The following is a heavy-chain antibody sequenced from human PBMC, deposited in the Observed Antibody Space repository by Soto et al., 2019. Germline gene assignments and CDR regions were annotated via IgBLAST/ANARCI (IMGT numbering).Heavy chain of an antibody. V-gene: IGHV4-39*01. Sequence: SETLSLTCTVSGGYISSSSYYWGWIRQPPGKGLEWIGRIYYSGSTYYNPSLKSRVTIYVDTSKILFSLKLSSVTAADTAGCYFASQFKYNWNPNWFHPWGQGPLLTVSS. J-gene: IGHJ5*02. CDR2: IYYSGST. D-gene: IGHD1-1*01. CDR3: ASQFKYNWNPNWFHP. CDR1: GGYISSSSYY.